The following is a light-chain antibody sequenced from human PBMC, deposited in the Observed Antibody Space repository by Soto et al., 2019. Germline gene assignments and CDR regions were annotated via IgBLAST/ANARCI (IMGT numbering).Light chain of an antibody. CDR3: LQTDSVPYT. CDR1: QSISSY. CDR2: FAS. J-gene: IGKJ2*01. V-gene: IGKV1-39*01. Sequence: DIQMTQSPSSLSASVGDRVTLTCRASQSISSYLKWYQLKPGRPPKLLIYFASSLQAGVPSRFSGAGSETDFTLTITDLQPEDFTSYFCLQTDSVPYTFGQGT.